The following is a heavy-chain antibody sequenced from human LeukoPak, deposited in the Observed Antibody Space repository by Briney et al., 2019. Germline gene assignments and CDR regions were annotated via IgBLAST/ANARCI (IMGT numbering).Heavy chain of an antibody. J-gene: IGHJ5*02. Sequence: ASVKVSCKASGYTFTSYYMHWVRQAPGQGLEWMGIINPSGGSTSYAQKFQGRVTMTRDTSTSTVYMELSSLRSEDTAVYYCARRYCSSTSCYEFDPWGQGTLVSVSS. CDR2: INPSGGST. V-gene: IGHV1-46*01. D-gene: IGHD2-2*01. CDR1: GYTFTSYY. CDR3: ARRYCSSTSCYEFDP.